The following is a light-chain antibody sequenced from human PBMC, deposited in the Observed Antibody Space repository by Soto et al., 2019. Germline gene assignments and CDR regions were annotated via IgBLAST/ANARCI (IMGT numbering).Light chain of an antibody. Sequence: EIVMTQSPATLSVSPGERATLSCRASQSVSSNLAWYQQKLGQAPRLLIYGASTRATGIPARFSGSGSGTDFTLTISRLEPEDFAVYYCQKYNDWPPITFGQGTRLEIK. J-gene: IGKJ5*01. V-gene: IGKV3-15*01. CDR1: QSVSSN. CDR2: GAS. CDR3: QKYNDWPPIT.